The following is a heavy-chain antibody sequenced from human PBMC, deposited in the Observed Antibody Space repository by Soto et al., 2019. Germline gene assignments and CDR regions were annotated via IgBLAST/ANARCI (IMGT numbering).Heavy chain of an antibody. Sequence: GGSLRLSCAASGFTFSSYAMHWVRQAPGKGLEWVAVISYDGSNKYYADSVKGRFTISRDNSKNTLYLQMNSLRAEDTAVYYCARDVGAMVRGVKDYWGQGTLVTV. D-gene: IGHD3-10*01. V-gene: IGHV3-30-3*01. J-gene: IGHJ4*02. CDR1: GFTFSSYA. CDR2: ISYDGSNK. CDR3: ARDVGAMVRGVKDY.